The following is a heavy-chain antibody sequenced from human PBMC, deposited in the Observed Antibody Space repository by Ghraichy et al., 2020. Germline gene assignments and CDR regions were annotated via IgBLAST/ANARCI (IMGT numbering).Heavy chain of an antibody. Sequence: GGSLRLSCAASGFTFSSYWMHWVRQAPGKGLVWVSRINSDGSSTSYADSVKGRFTISRDNAKNTLYLQMNSLRAEDTAVYYCARVRGYYGSGSLRWFDPWGQGTLVTVSS. CDR2: INSDGSST. J-gene: IGHJ5*02. V-gene: IGHV3-74*01. CDR3: ARVRGYYGSGSLRWFDP. CDR1: GFTFSSYW. D-gene: IGHD3-10*01.